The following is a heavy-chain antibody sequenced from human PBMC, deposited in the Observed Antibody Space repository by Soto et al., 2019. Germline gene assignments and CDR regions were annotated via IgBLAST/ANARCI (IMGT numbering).Heavy chain of an antibody. J-gene: IGHJ3*02. D-gene: IGHD2-2*01. CDR3: ARWTSGCISSSCHPDAFDI. V-gene: IGHV3-11*01. Sequence: QVQLVESGGGLVKPGGSLRLSCAASGFTFSDYYMSWIRQAPGKGLEWVSYISSSGSTIYYADSVKGRFSISRDNAKNSLYLQMNSLRAEDTAVYYCARWTSGCISSSCHPDAFDIWGQGTMVTVSS. CDR2: ISSSGSTI. CDR1: GFTFSDYY.